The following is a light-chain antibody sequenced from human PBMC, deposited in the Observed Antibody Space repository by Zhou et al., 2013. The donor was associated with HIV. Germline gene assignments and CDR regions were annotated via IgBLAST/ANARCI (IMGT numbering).Light chain of an antibody. V-gene: IGKV1-5*03. Sequence: DIQMTQSPSTLSASVGDRVTITCRASQSISYWLAWYQQKPGKAPKLLIYKAPSLESGVPSRFSGSGSGKEFTLTISSLQPDDFAAYYCQQYNSYPWTFGQGTKVEIK. J-gene: IGKJ1*01. CDR1: QSISYW. CDR2: KAP. CDR3: QQYNSYPWT.